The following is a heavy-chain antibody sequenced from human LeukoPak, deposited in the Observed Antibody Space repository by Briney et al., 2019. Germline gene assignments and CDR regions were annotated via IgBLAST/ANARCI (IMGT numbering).Heavy chain of an antibody. Sequence: KASETLSLTCTVSGGSISSYYWSWIRQPPGKGLEWIGYIYYSGSTNYNPSLKSRVTMSVDTSKNQFSLKLSSVTAADTAVYYCARGVAVTRYYDSSGYYLWGQGTLVTVSS. D-gene: IGHD3-22*01. CDR3: ARGVAVTRYYDSSGYYL. V-gene: IGHV4-59*12. CDR2: IYYSGST. CDR1: GGSISSYY. J-gene: IGHJ4*02.